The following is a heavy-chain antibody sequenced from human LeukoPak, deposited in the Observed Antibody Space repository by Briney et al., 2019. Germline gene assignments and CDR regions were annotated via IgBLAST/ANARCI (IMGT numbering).Heavy chain of an antibody. CDR3: AAFPFNYWYFDI. CDR1: GFTFSTYE. J-gene: IGHJ2*01. CDR2: ITSSGTTI. V-gene: IGHV3-48*03. Sequence: GGSLRLSCAASGFTFSTYEMNWVRQAPGKGLEWVSYITSSGTTIYYADSVKGRFTISRDNAKNSLHLQMNSLRAEDTAVYYCAAFPFNYWYFDIWGRGTLVTVSS.